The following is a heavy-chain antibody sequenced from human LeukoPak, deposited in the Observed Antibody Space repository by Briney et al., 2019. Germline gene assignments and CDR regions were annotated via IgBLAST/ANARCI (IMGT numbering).Heavy chain of an antibody. CDR2: VSASGRVT. CDR3: AKLPVDTPMASGGSFLDS. Sequence: GGSLRLSCAASGFTFRDYAMLWVRQAPGKGLEWVSVVSASGRVTDYADSVKGRFTISRDNAKNTLYLQMNSLRGEDTAVYHCAKLPVDTPMASGGSFLDSWGQGTLVTVSS. V-gene: IGHV3-23*01. CDR1: GFTFRDYA. J-gene: IGHJ4*02. D-gene: IGHD5-18*01.